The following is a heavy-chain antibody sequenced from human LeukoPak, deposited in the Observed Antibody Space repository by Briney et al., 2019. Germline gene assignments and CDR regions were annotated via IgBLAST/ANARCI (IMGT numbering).Heavy chain of an antibody. J-gene: IGHJ2*01. Sequence: SSETLSLTCTVSGGSINNYYWTWIRQPPGKGLECIGYVYYTGSTYYNPSLKSRVTISVDSSKNQFSLKLSSVTAADTAVYYCASSSDNCYLRYFDLWGRGTLVTVSS. V-gene: IGHV4-59*12. CDR3: ASSSDNCYLRYFDL. CDR1: GGSINNYY. CDR2: VYYTGST. D-gene: IGHD2-21*02.